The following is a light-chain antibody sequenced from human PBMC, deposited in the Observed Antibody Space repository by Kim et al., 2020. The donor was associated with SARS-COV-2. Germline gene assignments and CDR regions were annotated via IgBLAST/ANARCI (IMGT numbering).Light chain of an antibody. CDR2: KAS. J-gene: IGKJ1*01. CDR3: QQYNSYPWT. V-gene: IGKV1-5*03. CDR1: QSISSW. Sequence: DIQMTQSPSTLSASVGDRVTITCRASQSISSWLAWYQQKPGKAPKVLIYKASSLESGVPSRFSGSGSGTELTLTISSLQPDDFATYYCQQYNSYPWTFGQGTKVEIK.